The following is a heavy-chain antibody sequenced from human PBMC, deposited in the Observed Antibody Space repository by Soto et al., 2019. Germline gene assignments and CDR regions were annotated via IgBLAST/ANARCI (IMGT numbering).Heavy chain of an antibody. V-gene: IGHV3-48*01. CDR2: ISSSSSTI. D-gene: IGHD5-18*01. Sequence: EVQLVESGGGLVQPGGSLRLSCAASGFTFSSYSMNWVRQAPGKGLEWFSYISSSSSTIYYADSVKGRFTISRDNAKNSLYLQMNSLRAEDTAVYYCARDSGYSYGPLDYWGQGTLVTVYS. CDR3: ARDSGYSYGPLDY. J-gene: IGHJ4*02. CDR1: GFTFSSYS.